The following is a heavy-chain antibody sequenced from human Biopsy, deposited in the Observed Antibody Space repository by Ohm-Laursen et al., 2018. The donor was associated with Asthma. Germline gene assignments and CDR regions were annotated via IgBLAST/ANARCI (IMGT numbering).Heavy chain of an antibody. CDR1: GFPISNYG. J-gene: IGHJ4*02. V-gene: IGHV3-30*18. Sequence: SLRLSCAASGFPISNYGMHWVRQAPGKGLEWVAVMSYDDSQTRYADSVKGRFTISRDNSKNILYLQMSSLRDEDMAVYYCAKDVFPGWELRRGPDYWGQGTLVTVSS. CDR2: MSYDDSQT. CDR3: AKDVFPGWELRRGPDY. D-gene: IGHD1-26*01.